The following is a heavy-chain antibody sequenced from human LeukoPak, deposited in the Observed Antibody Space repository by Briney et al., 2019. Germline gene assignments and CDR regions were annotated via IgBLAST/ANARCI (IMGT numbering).Heavy chain of an antibody. CDR2: INWNGGST. V-gene: IGHV3-20*04. J-gene: IGHJ4*02. D-gene: IGHD6-19*01. Sequence: GGSLRLSCAASGFTFDDSVMSWVRQAPGKGLEWVSSINWNGGSTGYADSVKGRFTISRDNSKNTLYLQMNSLRAEDTAVYYCAKGGIAVADFDYWGQGTLVTVSS. CDR1: GFTFDDSV. CDR3: AKGGIAVADFDY.